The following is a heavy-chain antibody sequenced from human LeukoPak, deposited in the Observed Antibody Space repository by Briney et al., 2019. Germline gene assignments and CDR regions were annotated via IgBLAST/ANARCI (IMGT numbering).Heavy chain of an antibody. CDR2: IKQDGNEK. CDR1: GFTVSSSY. D-gene: IGHD3/OR15-3a*01. Sequence: GGSLRLSCTASGFTVSSSYMSWVRQAPGKGLEWVANIKQDGNEKYYVDSVKGRFTISRDNAKNSLYLQMNSLRAEDTAVYYCAVWTGSWGQGTLVTVSS. V-gene: IGHV3-7*05. CDR3: AVWTGS. J-gene: IGHJ4*02.